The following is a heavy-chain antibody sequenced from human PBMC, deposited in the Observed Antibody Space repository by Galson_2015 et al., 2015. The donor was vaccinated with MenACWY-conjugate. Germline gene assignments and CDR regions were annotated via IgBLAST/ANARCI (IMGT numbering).Heavy chain of an antibody. D-gene: IGHD3-22*01. CDR2: ISSSSSTI. CDR1: GFTFSSYS. Sequence: SLRLSCAASGFTFSSYSMNWVRQAPGKGLEWVSYISSSSSTIYYADSVKGRFTISRDNAKNSLYLQMNSLRDEDTAVYYCARDGAREDYYDSSGDYYFDYWGQGTLVTVSS. V-gene: IGHV3-48*02. CDR3: ARDGAREDYYDSSGDYYFDY. J-gene: IGHJ4*02.